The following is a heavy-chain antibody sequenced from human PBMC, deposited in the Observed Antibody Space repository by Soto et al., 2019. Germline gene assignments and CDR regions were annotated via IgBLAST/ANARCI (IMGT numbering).Heavy chain of an antibody. Sequence: GGSLRLSWAASGFTFSNAWMSWLRQAPGKGLEWVGRIKSKTDGGTTDYAAPVKGRFTISRDDSKNTLYLQMNSLKTEDAAVYYCTTMTMGRGVIRSDAFDIWGQGTMVTVSS. CDR3: TTMTMGRGVIRSDAFDI. V-gene: IGHV3-15*01. D-gene: IGHD3-10*01. CDR2: IKSKTDGGTT. CDR1: GFTFSNAW. J-gene: IGHJ3*02.